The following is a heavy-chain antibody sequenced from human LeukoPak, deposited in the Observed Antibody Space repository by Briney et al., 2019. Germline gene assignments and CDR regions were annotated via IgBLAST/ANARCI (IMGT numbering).Heavy chain of an antibody. CDR1: GASISPYY. J-gene: IGHJ4*02. V-gene: IGHV4-4*07. Sequence: SETLSLTCTVSGASISPYYWVWIRQPAGKGLEWIGRIFASGSTNYNPSLKSRVTMSVDTSKNQFSLKVSSVTAADTAVYYCARGQTGNHRYFDYWGQRTLVTVSS. D-gene: IGHD7-27*01. CDR2: IFASGST. CDR3: ARGQTGNHRYFDY.